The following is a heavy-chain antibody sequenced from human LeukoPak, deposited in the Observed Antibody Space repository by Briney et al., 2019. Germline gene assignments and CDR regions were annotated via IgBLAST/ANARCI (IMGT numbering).Heavy chain of an antibody. D-gene: IGHD5-12*01. CDR2: IYYSGST. CDR1: GGSISSSSYY. J-gene: IGHJ5*02. V-gene: IGHV4-39*07. Sequence: PSETLSLTCTVSGGSISSSSYYWGWIRQPPGKGLEWIGSIYYSGSTYYNPSLKSRVTISVDTSKNQFSLKLSSVTAADTAVYYCASRWDIVAFSPPFDPWGQGTLVTVSS. CDR3: ASRWDIVAFSPPFDP.